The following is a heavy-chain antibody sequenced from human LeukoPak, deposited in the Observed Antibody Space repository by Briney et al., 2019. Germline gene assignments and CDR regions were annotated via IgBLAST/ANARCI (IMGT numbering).Heavy chain of an antibody. CDR2: INPSGGST. Sequence: GASVKVSCKASGYTFTSYYMHWVRQAPGQGLEWMGIINPSGGSTSYAQKFQGRVTTTTDTSTSTAYMELRSLRSDDTAVYYCARGGFNYDIRTRPFDYWGQGTLVTVSS. CDR3: ARGGFNYDIRTRPFDY. V-gene: IGHV1-46*01. CDR1: GYTFTSYY. D-gene: IGHD3-9*01. J-gene: IGHJ4*02.